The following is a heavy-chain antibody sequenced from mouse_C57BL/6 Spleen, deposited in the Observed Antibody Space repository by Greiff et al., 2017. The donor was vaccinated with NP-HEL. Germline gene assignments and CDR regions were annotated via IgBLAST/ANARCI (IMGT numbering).Heavy chain of an antibody. Sequence: EVKLQESGPELVKPGDSVKISCKASGYSFTGYFMNWVMQSHGKSLEWIGRINPYNGDTFYNQKFKGKATLTVDKSSSTAHMELRSLTSEDSAVYYCAREGALLSFDYWGQGTTLTVSS. CDR2: INPYNGDT. CDR3: AREGALLSFDY. D-gene: IGHD2-1*01. J-gene: IGHJ2*01. V-gene: IGHV1-20*01. CDR1: GYSFTGYF.